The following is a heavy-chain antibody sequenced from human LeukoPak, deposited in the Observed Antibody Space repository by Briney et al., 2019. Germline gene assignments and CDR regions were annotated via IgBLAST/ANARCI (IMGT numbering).Heavy chain of an antibody. CDR2: INPNSGGT. CDR1: GYTFTGYH. V-gene: IGHV1-2*02. J-gene: IGHJ2*01. CDR3: ARVVGATNWYFDL. Sequence: ASVKVSCKASGYTFTGYHMHWVRQAPGQGLEWMGWINPNSGGTNYAQKFQGRVTMTRDTSISTAYMELSRLRSDDTAVYYCARVVGATNWYFDLWGRGTLVTVSS. D-gene: IGHD1-26*01.